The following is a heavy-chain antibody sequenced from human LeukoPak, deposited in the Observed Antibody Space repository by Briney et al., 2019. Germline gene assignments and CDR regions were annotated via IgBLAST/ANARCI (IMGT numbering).Heavy chain of an antibody. CDR1: GGTFSSYA. J-gene: IGHJ4*02. D-gene: IGHD1-7*01. V-gene: IGHV1-69*13. Sequence: SVKVSCKASGGTFSSYAISWVRQAPGQGLEWMGGIIPIFGTANYAQKFQGRVTITADESTSTAYMELSSLRSEDTAVYYCARDRGSWNYASPFDYWGQGTLVTVSS. CDR3: ARDRGSWNYASPFDY. CDR2: IIPIFGTA.